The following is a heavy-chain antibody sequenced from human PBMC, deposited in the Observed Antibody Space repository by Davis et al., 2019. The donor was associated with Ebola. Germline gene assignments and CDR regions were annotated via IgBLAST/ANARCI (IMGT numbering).Heavy chain of an antibody. D-gene: IGHD3-3*01. CDR3: ARNLRFLEWLFQSGGAFDI. CDR1: GFTFSSYS. J-gene: IGHJ3*02. CDR2: INHSGST. V-gene: IGHV4-34*01. Sequence: ESLKISCAASGFTFSSYSMNWVRQAPGKGLEWIGEINHSGSTNYNPSLKSRVTISVNTSKNQFSLKLSSVTAADTAVYYCARNLRFLEWLFQSGGAFDIWGQGTMVTVSS.